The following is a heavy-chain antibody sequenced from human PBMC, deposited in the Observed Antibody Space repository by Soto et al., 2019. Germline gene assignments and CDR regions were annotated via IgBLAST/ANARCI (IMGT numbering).Heavy chain of an antibody. Sequence: GGSLRLSCAASGFTFSNAWMNWVRQDTGKGLEWVGRIKSKTDGGTTDYAAPVKGRFTISRDDSKNTLYLQMNSLKTEDTAVYYCTTAYYDILTGPSPNAFDIWGQGTMVTVSS. CDR1: GFTFSNAW. V-gene: IGHV3-15*07. CDR2: IKSKTDGGTT. J-gene: IGHJ3*02. CDR3: TTAYYDILTGPSPNAFDI. D-gene: IGHD3-9*01.